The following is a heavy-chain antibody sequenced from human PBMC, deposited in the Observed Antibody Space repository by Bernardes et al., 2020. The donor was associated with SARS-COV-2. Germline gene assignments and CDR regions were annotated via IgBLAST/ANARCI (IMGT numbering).Heavy chain of an antibody. D-gene: IGHD1-26*01. CDR3: AREMKRGTSPFDY. V-gene: IGHV3-66*01. CDR1: GLTVRYNY. Sequence: GGSLRLSCAPSGLTVRYNYMSWVRQAPGNGLEWVSVIYTVVSTYYADSVEGRFIISRDYTKNSLYLDMNNMRAEDTAVYYCAREMKRGTSPFDYWGRGILVTVSS. J-gene: IGHJ4*02. CDR2: IYTVVST.